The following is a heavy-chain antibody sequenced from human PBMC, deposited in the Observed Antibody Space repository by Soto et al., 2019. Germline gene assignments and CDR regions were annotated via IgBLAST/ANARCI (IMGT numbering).Heavy chain of an antibody. D-gene: IGHD2-2*01. J-gene: IGHJ4*02. CDR2: IYYSGST. CDR1: GGSISSSNW. V-gene: IGHV4-31*11. Sequence: SETLSLTCAFSGGSISSSNWWSWIRQHPGEGLEWIGYIYYSGSTYYNPSLKSRVTISVDTSKNQFSLKLSSVTAADTAVYYCARAHGSSTSPKYYFDYWGQGTLVTVSS. CDR3: ARAHGSSTSPKYYFDY.